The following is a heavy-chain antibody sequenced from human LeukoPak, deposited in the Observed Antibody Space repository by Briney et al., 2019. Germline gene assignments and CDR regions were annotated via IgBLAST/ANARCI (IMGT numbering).Heavy chain of an antibody. D-gene: IGHD6-13*01. CDR3: TKAHRALDSTSHYLYFDL. CDR2: ISSSSSYI. V-gene: IGHV3-21*04. Sequence: GGSLRLSCAASGFTFSSYSMNWVRQAPGKGREWVSSISSSSSYIYYADSVKGRFTISRDGSMNTVYLQMNSLRAEDTAVYHCTKAHRALDSTSHYLYFDLWGLGTLLTVSS. CDR1: GFTFSSYS. J-gene: IGHJ4*02.